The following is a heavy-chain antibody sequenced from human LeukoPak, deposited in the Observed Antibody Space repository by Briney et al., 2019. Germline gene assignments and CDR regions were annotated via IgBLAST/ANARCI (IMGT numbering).Heavy chain of an antibody. J-gene: IGHJ4*02. D-gene: IGHD6-19*01. CDR3: AREKGSGWXXXNFDY. Sequence: GGSLRLSCAASGFTFSNSAMHWVRQAPGKGLEWVAVIWSDGSRTFYADSVKGRFTISRDNSKNTLYLQMNSLRAEDTAVYYCAREKGSGWXXXNFDYWGQGTLVTVSS. CDR1: GFTFSNSA. V-gene: IGHV3-33*01. CDR2: IWSDGSRT.